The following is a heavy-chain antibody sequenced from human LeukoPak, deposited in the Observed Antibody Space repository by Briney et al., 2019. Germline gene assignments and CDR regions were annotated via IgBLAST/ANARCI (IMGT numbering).Heavy chain of an antibody. CDR2: IYYSGST. V-gene: IGHV4-59*01. CDR1: GGSISSYY. D-gene: IGHD1-14*01. J-gene: IGHJ4*02. CDR3: ARDRYYYAH. Sequence: SETLSLTCTVSGGSISSYYWSWIRQPPGKGLEWIGYIYYSGSTNYNPSLKSRVTISVDTSKNQFSLKLSSVTAADTAVYYCARDRYYYAHWGQGTLVTVSS.